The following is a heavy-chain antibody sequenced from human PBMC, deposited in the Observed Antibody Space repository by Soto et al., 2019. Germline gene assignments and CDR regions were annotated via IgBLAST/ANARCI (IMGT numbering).Heavy chain of an antibody. J-gene: IGHJ4*02. D-gene: IGHD1-26*01. CDR2: INSNSGGT. Sequence: ASVKVSCKASGFTFTGYFMHWVRQAPGQGLEWMGWINSNSGGTNYAQKFQGRVTMTRDTSISTAYMELSRLRSDDTAVYYCAILVGATSSDYWGQGTLVTVSS. CDR3: AILVGATSSDY. CDR1: GFTFTGYF. V-gene: IGHV1-2*02.